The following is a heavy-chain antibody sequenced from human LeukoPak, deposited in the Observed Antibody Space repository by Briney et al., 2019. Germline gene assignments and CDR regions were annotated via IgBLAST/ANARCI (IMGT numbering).Heavy chain of an antibody. CDR3: AKDPGYSSSWPYYYYYYGMDV. CDR1: GFTFSTYA. J-gene: IGHJ6*02. CDR2: ITGNSGLI. Sequence: GGSLRLSCAASGFTFSTYAMNWVRQAPGKGLEWVSVITGNSGLIYYTDSVKGRFTISRDNSKNTVYLQMNSLRAEDTATYYCAKDPGYSSSWPYYYYYYGMDVWGQGTTVTVSS. D-gene: IGHD6-13*01. V-gene: IGHV3-23*01.